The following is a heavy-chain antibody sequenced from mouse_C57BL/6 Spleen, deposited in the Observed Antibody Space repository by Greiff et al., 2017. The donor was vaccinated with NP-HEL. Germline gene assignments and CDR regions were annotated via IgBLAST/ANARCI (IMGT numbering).Heavy chain of an antibody. V-gene: IGHV1-64*01. J-gene: IGHJ4*01. Sequence: VQLVESGAELVKPGASVKLSCKASGYTFTSYWMHWVKQRPGQGLEWIGMIHPNSGSTNYNEKFKSKATLTVDKSSSTAYMQLSSLTSEDSAVYYCASYYGKGAMDYWGQGTSVTVSS. CDR2: IHPNSGST. CDR3: ASYYGKGAMDY. D-gene: IGHD1-1*01. CDR1: GYTFTSYW.